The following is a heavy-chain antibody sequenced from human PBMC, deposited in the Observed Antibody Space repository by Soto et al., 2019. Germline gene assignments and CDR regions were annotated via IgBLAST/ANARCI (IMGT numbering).Heavy chain of an antibody. CDR3: ARIVLMVYAPYFDY. Sequence: PXQTLSLACAISGDSVSSNSAACNWIRHSPSRGLEWLGRTYYRSKWYNDYAVSLKSRITINPDTSKNQFYLQLNSVTPEDTAVYYCARIVLMVYAPYFDYWGQGTLVTVYS. CDR2: TYYRSKWYN. D-gene: IGHD2-8*01. CDR1: GDSVSSNSAA. J-gene: IGHJ4*02. V-gene: IGHV6-1*01.